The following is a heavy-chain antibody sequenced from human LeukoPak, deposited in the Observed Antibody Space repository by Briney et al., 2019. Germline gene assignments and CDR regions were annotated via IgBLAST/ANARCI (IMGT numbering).Heavy chain of an antibody. D-gene: IGHD1-26*01. J-gene: IGHJ3*02. Sequence: GGSLRLSCAASGFTVSSNYMSWVRQAPGKGLEWVSVIYSGGSTYYADSVKGRFTISRDNSKNTLYLQMNSLRAEDTAVYYCARYRFVVGATDSFDIWGQGTMVTVFS. CDR2: IYSGGST. CDR1: GFTVSSNY. CDR3: ARYRFVVGATDSFDI. V-gene: IGHV3-53*01.